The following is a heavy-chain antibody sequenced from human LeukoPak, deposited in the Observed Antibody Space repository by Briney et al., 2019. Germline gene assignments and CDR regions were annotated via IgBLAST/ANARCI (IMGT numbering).Heavy chain of an antibody. CDR2: INPNSGGT. CDR3: ARGGNYYDSSSSYYFDY. Sequence: ASVKVSCKASGYTFTSFGISWVRQAPGQGLEWMGWINPNSGGTNYAQKFQGWVTMTRDTSISTAYMELSRLRSDDTAVYYCARGGNYYDSSSSYYFDYWGQGTLVTVSS. J-gene: IGHJ4*02. V-gene: IGHV1-2*04. D-gene: IGHD3-22*01. CDR1: GYTFTSFG.